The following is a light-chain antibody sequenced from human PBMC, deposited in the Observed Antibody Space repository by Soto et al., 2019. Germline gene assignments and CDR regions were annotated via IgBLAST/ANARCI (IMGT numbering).Light chain of an antibody. V-gene: IGKV3-20*01. CDR2: STS. CDR1: QSVSSTY. J-gene: IGKJ2*01. CDR3: QQYGRSPNT. Sequence: EVVLTQSPGTLSLSPGERATLSCRASQSVSSTYLAWYQQKPGQSPRLLIYSTSSRATGIPDRFSGSGSGTDFTLTTSRLEAEDFAVYYCQQYGRSPNTFGQGTKLEI.